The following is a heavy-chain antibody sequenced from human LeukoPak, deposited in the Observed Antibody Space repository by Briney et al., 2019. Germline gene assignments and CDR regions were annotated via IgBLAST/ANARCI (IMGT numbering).Heavy chain of an antibody. CDR3: ASGERGYSYGPLDY. Sequence: SETLSLTCTVSGGSIRSYYWSWIRQPPGKGLEWIGYIFYAGSTTYNPSLKSRVTISIDTSKNQFSLKLNSVTAADTAVCYCASGERGYSYGPLDYWGQGILVTVSS. J-gene: IGHJ4*02. V-gene: IGHV4-59*08. D-gene: IGHD5-18*01. CDR1: GGSIRSYY. CDR2: IFYAGST.